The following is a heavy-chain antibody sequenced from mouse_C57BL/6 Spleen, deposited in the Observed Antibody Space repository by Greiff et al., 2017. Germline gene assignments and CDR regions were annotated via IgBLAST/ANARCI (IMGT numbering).Heavy chain of an antibody. V-gene: IGHV1-26*01. CDR1: GYTFTDYY. CDR2: INPNNGGT. J-gene: IGHJ2*01. Sequence: EVQLQQSGPELVKPGASVKISCKASGYTFTDYYMNWVKQSHGKSLEWIGAINPNNGGTSYNQKFKGKATLTVDKSSSTAYMELRSLTSEDSAVYYCARSGSFDYWGQGTTLTVSS. CDR3: ARSGSFDY.